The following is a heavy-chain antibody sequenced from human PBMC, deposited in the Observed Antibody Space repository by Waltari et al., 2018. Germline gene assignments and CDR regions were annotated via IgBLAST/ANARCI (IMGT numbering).Heavy chain of an antibody. Sequence: QVQLVESGGGVVQPGRSLRLSCAASGFTFSSYAMHWVRQAPGKGLEWVAVISYDGSNKYYADSGKGRFTISRDNSKNTLYLQMNSLRAEDTAVYYCARDISPCSGGSCYPYYYYGMDVWGQGTTVTVSS. CDR2: ISYDGSNK. CDR3: ARDISPCSGGSCYPYYYYGMDV. CDR1: GFTFSSYA. D-gene: IGHD2-15*01. V-gene: IGHV3-30-3*01. J-gene: IGHJ6*02.